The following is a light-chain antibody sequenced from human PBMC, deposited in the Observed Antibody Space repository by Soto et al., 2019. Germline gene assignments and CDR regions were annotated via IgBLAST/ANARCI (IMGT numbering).Light chain of an antibody. V-gene: IGKV3-15*01. Sequence: MTQSPAPLSVSPGERATFSCRASQSVSSNLAWYQQKPGQAPRLLIYGASIRATGIPARFSGSGSGTEFTLTISSLQSEDFAVYYCQQRNIWPPVTFGQGTRLEIK. CDR1: QSVSSN. J-gene: IGKJ5*01. CDR3: QQRNIWPPVT. CDR2: GAS.